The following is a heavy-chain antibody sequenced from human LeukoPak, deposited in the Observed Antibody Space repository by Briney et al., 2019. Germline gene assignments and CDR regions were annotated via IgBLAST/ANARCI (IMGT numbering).Heavy chain of an antibody. V-gene: IGHV3-30*04. CDR1: GFTFSSYA. CDR2: ISYDGTNK. Sequence: PGGSLRLSCAASGFTFSSYAMHWVRQAPGKGLEWVAVISYDGTNKYYADSVKGRFTISRDNSKNTLYLQMNSLRAEDTAVYYCASLHYSSGWYAFYYFDYWGQGTLVTVSS. J-gene: IGHJ4*02. D-gene: IGHD6-19*01. CDR3: ASLHYSSGWYAFYYFDY.